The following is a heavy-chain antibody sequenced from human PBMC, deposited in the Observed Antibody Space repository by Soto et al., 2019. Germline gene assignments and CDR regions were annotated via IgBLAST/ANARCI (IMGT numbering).Heavy chain of an antibody. V-gene: IGHV3-48*01. CDR2: ISNSNSTI. CDR3: ARDKVHDYYDSSGYYSNWFDP. CDR1: GFTFSSYS. Sequence: GGSLRLSCAASGFTFSSYSMNWVRQAPGKGLEWVSYISNSNSTIYYADSVKGRFTISRDNAKNSLYLQMNSLRAEDTAVYYCARDKVHDYYDSSGYYSNWFDPWGQGTLVTVSS. D-gene: IGHD3-22*01. J-gene: IGHJ5*02.